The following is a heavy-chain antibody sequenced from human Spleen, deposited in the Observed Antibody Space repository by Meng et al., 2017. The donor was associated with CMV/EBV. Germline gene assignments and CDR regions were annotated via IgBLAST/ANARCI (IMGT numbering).Heavy chain of an antibody. CDR1: GFTFSSYA. V-gene: IGHV3-23*03. D-gene: IGHD2-15*01. Sequence: GESLKISCAASGFTFSSYAMNWVRQAPGKGLEWVSVIYSDAIYTYYADSVKGRFTISRDNSKNTLYLQMSSLRAEDTAVYYCAKFRDKNSGVTSLDYWGQGTLVTVSS. CDR2: IYSDAIYT. CDR3: AKFRDKNSGVTSLDY. J-gene: IGHJ4*02.